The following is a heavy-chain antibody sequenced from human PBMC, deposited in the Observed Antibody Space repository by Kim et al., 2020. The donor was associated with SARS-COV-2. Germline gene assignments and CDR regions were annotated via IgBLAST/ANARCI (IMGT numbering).Heavy chain of an antibody. CDR1: GSPFGYAYY. J-gene: IGHJ3*02. CDR2: ISHSGDT. V-gene: IGHV4-38-2*01. Sequence: SETLSLTCSVSGSPFGYAYYWGWIRQPPGRGLEWIGSISHSGDTYYKTAVQSRITISVDTSKNQFSLNLSSVTAEDTALYFCARQLVTGWVNFDMWGQG. D-gene: IGHD6-19*01. CDR3: ARQLVTGWVNFDM.